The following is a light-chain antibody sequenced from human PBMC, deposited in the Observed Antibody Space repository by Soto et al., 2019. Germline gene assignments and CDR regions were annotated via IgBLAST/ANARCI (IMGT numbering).Light chain of an antibody. J-gene: IGKJ3*01. CDR1: QSVSSN. CDR2: GAS. CDR3: QQYKNWPPFT. Sequence: EIVMTQSPATLSVSPGERATLSCRASQSVSSNVAWYQQKPGQAPRLLIYGASTRATGIPARFSGSGSGTDFTLTISSLQSEDFAVYHCQQYKNWPPFTFGPGTEVNIK. V-gene: IGKV3-15*01.